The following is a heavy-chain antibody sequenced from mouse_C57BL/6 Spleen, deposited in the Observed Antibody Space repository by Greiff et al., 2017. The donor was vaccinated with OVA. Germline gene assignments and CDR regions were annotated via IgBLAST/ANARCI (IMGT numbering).Heavy chain of an antibody. CDR2: ISDGGSYT. V-gene: IGHV5-4*01. Sequence: EVQLVESGGGLVKPGGSLKLSCAASGFTFSSYAMSWVRQTPEKRLEWVATISDGGSYTYYPDNVKGRFTISRDNAKNNLYLQMSHLKSEDTAMYYCARVDDGSAWFAYWGQGTLVTVSA. CDR3: ARVDDGSAWFAY. J-gene: IGHJ3*01. CDR1: GFTFSSYA. D-gene: IGHD2-3*01.